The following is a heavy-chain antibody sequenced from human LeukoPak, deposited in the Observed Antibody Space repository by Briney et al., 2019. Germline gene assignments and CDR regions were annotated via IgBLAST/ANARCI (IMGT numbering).Heavy chain of an antibody. CDR2: IYSGGST. D-gene: IGHD5-12*01. J-gene: IGHJ4*02. Sequence: PGGSLRLSCAASGFTVSSNYMSWVRQAPGKGLEWVSVIYSGGSTYYADSVKGRFTISRDNSKNTLYLQMNSLRAEDTAVYYCARELYSGYGRFDYWGQGTLVTVSS. V-gene: IGHV3-66*01. CDR3: ARELYSGYGRFDY. CDR1: GFTVSSNY.